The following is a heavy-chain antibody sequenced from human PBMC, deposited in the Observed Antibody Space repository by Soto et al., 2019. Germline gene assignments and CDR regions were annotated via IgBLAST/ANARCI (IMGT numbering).Heavy chain of an antibody. J-gene: IGHJ3*02. Sequence: PWGSLRLCCAASGVTFSSYAMHGVRQAPGKGLEWVAVISYDGSNKYYADSVKGRFTISRDNSKNTLYLQMNSLRAEDTAVYYCARELRTSPYAFDIWGQGTMVTVSS. CDR3: ARELRTSPYAFDI. V-gene: IGHV3-30-3*01. CDR2: ISYDGSNK. CDR1: GVTFSSYA.